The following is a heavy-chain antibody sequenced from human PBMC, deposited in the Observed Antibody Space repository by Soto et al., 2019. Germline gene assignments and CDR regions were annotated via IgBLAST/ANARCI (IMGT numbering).Heavy chain of an antibody. CDR1: GFTFSSYG. CDR3: AKGFYGDYSVGYFDY. Sequence: QVQLVESGGGVVQPGRSLRLSCAASGFTFSSYGMHWVRQAPGKGLEWVAVISYDGSNKYYADSVKGRFTISRDNSTTTLYLQMNSLRAEDTAVYYCAKGFYGDYSVGYFDYWGQGTLVTVSA. V-gene: IGHV3-30*18. D-gene: IGHD4-17*01. CDR2: ISYDGSNK. J-gene: IGHJ4*02.